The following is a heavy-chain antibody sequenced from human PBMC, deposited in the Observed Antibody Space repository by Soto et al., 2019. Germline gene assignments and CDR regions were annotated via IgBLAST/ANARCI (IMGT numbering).Heavy chain of an antibody. D-gene: IGHD7-27*01. J-gene: IGHJ4*02. CDR3: ARDWAFDY. Sequence: WVRQAPGQGLEWMGWISTYNGNTNYAQRLQGRVTMTTDTSTSTAYMELRSLRSDDTAVYFCARDWAFDYWGQGTLVTVSS. V-gene: IGHV1-18*01. CDR2: ISTYNGNT.